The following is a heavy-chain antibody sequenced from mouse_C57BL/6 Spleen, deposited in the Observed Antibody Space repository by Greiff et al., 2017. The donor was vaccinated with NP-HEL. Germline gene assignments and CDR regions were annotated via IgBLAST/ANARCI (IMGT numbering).Heavy chain of an antibody. CDR3: ARRGQLRLAFDY. CDR1: GYTFTNYW. D-gene: IGHD3-2*02. J-gene: IGHJ2*01. CDR2: IYPGGGYT. V-gene: IGHV1-63*01. Sequence: VQLVESGAELVRPGTSVKMSCKASGYTFTNYWIGWAKQRPGHGLEWIGDIYPGGGYTNYNEKFKGKATLTADKSSSTAYMQFSSLTSKDSAIYYCARRGQLRLAFDYWGQGTTLTVSS.